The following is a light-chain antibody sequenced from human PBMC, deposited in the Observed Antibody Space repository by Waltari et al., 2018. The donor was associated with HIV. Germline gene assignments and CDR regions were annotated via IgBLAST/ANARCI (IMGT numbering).Light chain of an antibody. CDR3: ASWDSSLSVGV. Sequence: QSVLTQPPSVSAAPGQKVTISCSGGSSNIGKNYVSWYQQSPGTAPRLLIYENNTRRSGLPDRCSGAKSATAANLDITGLQTGDEADYYCASWDSSLSVGVFGGGTRLTVL. CDR2: ENN. V-gene: IGLV1-51*02. J-gene: IGLJ3*02. CDR1: SSNIGKNY.